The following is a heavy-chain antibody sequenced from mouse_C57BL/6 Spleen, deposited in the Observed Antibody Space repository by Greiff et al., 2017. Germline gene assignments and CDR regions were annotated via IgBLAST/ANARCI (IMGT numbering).Heavy chain of an antibody. CDR3: ARFPSSRGFAY. V-gene: IGHV1-50*01. J-gene: IGHJ3*01. CDR1: GYTFTSYW. CDR2: IDPSDSYT. Sequence: QVQLQQPGAELVKPGASVKLSCKASGYTFTSYWMQWVTQRPGPGLEWIGEIDPSDSYTNYNQKFKGKATLTVDTSSSTAYMQISSLTSEDSAVYYSARFPSSRGFAYWGQGTLVTVSA.